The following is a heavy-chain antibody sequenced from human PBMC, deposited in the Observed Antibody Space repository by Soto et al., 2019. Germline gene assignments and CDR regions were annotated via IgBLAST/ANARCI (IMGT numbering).Heavy chain of an antibody. CDR2: IKSKGGGETT. CDR1: GLSFSAAW. V-gene: IGHV3-15*07. J-gene: IGHJ5*02. CDR3: AHQGDFFDTILS. Sequence: EVPLVESGGGLVEPGESLRLSCAVSGLSFSAAWMKWVRQAPGKRLGWVGRIKSKGGGETTDYAAPVKGRFTITRDDSKNTLYLQMNSLKTEDTAVYYCAHQGDFFDTILSWGQGALVTVSS. D-gene: IGHD3-3*01.